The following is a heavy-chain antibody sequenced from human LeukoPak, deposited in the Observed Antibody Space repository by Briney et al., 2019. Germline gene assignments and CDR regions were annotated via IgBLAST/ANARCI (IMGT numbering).Heavy chain of an antibody. CDR3: ARRGYYFESGAYYYFDY. J-gene: IGHJ4*02. CDR2: ITGNGDTI. V-gene: IGHV3-23*01. D-gene: IGHD3-22*01. Sequence: GGSLRLSCAASGFTFNTYARNWVRQAPGRGLGWASGITGNGDTIYYVDSVKGRFTISRDNSKNTLYLQMNSLRAEDTAAYYCARRGYYFESGAYYYFDYWGQGTLVTVSS. CDR1: GFTFNTYA.